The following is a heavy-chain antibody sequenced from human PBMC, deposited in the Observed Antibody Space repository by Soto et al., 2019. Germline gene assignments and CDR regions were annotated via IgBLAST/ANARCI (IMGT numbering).Heavy chain of an antibody. V-gene: IGHV1-18*04. CDR2: ISAYNGNA. CDR1: GYTFTSYG. Sequence: GASVKVSCKASGYTFTSYGISWVRQAPGQGLEWMGWISAYNGNANYAQKLQGRVTMTTDTSTSTAYMELRSLRSDDTAVYYCARDPPRMEQWLTYYYYGMDVWGQGTTVTVSS. CDR3: ARDPPRMEQWLTYYYYGMDV. D-gene: IGHD6-19*01. J-gene: IGHJ6*02.